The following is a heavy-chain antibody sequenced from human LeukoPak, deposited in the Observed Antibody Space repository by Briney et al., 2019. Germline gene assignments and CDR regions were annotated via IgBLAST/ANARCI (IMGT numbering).Heavy chain of an antibody. CDR1: GFTFSSYA. D-gene: IGHD3-16*01. CDR3: AKETLITRVFDY. V-gene: IGHV3-23*01. J-gene: IGHJ4*02. Sequence: AGGSLRLSCAASGFTFSSYAMSWVRQAPGKGLEWVSAISGSGGSTYYADSVKGRFTISRDNSKNTLYLQTNSLRAEDTAVYYCAKETLITRVFDYWGQGTLVTVSS. CDR2: ISGSGGST.